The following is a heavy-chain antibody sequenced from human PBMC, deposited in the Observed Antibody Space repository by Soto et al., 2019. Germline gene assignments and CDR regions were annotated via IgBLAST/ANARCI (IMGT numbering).Heavy chain of an antibody. D-gene: IGHD3-10*01. Sequence: GGSLRLSCAASGFTFSSYAMSWVRQAPGKGLEWVSAISGSGGSTYYADSVKGRFTISRDNSKSTLYLQMNSLRAEDTAVYYCAKDEAGYGSGSTKGERAFDIWGQGTMVTVSS. V-gene: IGHV3-23*01. CDR1: GFTFSSYA. CDR2: ISGSGGST. CDR3: AKDEAGYGSGSTKGERAFDI. J-gene: IGHJ3*02.